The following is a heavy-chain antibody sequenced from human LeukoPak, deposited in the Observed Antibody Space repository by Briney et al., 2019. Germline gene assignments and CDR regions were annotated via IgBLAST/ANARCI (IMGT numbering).Heavy chain of an antibody. CDR3: ARENTFGGVIVMYYFDY. V-gene: IGHV1-46*01. Sequence: ASVKVSCKASGYTFTSYYMHWVRQAPGQGLEWMGIINPSGGSTSYAQKFQGRVTMTRDMSTSTVYMELSSLRSEDTAVYYCARENTFGGVIVMYYFDYWGQGTLVTVSS. D-gene: IGHD3-16*02. CDR1: GYTFTSYY. J-gene: IGHJ4*02. CDR2: INPSGGST.